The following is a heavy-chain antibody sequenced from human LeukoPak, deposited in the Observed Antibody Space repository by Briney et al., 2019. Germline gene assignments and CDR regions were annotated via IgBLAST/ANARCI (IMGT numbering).Heavy chain of an antibody. J-gene: IGHJ4*02. CDR1: GGSISSYY. CDR3: ASVMVYDSSGYYKYHFDY. Sequence: SETLSLTCTVSGGSISSYYWSWIRQPPGKGLEWIGRIYTSGSTNYNPSLKSRVTISVDTSKNQFSLKLSSVTAADTAVYYCASVMVYDSSGYYKYHFDYWGQGTLVTVSS. V-gene: IGHV4-4*07. CDR2: IYTSGST. D-gene: IGHD3-22*01.